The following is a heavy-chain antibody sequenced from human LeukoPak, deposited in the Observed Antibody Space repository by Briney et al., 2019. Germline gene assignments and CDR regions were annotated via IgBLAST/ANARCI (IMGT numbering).Heavy chain of an antibody. J-gene: IGHJ4*02. D-gene: IGHD3-22*01. Sequence: PGRSLRLSCAASGFTFSSYAMHWVRQAPGKGLDWVAVISYDGSNKYYADFVKGRFTISRDNSKNTLYLQMNSLRAEDTAVYYCARVPYYYDSSGYYFFDYWGQGTLVTVSS. CDR1: GFTFSSYA. V-gene: IGHV3-30*04. CDR3: ARVPYYYDSSGYYFFDY. CDR2: ISYDGSNK.